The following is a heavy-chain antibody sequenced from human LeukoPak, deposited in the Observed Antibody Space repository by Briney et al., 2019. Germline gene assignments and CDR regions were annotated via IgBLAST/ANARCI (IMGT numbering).Heavy chain of an antibody. CDR1: GGTFSSYA. Sequence: ASVKVSCKASGGTFSSYAISWVRQAPGQGLEWMGGIIPIFGTANYAQKFQGRVTITADKSTSTAYMELSSLRSEDTAVYYCARDSGYYYDSRQPYNWFDPWGQGTLVTVSS. J-gene: IGHJ5*02. CDR2: IIPIFGTA. CDR3: ARDSGYYYDSRQPYNWFDP. D-gene: IGHD3-22*01. V-gene: IGHV1-69*06.